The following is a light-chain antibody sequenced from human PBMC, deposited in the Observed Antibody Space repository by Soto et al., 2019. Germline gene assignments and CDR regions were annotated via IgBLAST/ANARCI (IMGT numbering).Light chain of an antibody. CDR1: SSDVGGYNY. Sequence: QSALTQPASVSGSPGQSITISCTGTSSDVGGYNYVSWYQQHPGKAPKLMIYEGSKRPSGVSNRFSGSTPGNTASLTISGLQAEDEADYYCCSYAGSFYVFGTGTKVTGL. V-gene: IGLV2-23*01. J-gene: IGLJ1*01. CDR2: EGS. CDR3: CSYAGSFYV.